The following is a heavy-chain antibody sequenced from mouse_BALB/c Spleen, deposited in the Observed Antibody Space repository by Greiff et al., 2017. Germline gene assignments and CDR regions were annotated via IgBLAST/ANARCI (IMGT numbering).Heavy chain of an antibody. CDR2: INPSTGYT. CDR3: ARHEDNWDY. CDR1: GYTFTSYT. J-gene: IGHJ2*01. D-gene: IGHD4-1*01. Sequence: QVHVKQSGAELARPGASVKMSCKASGYTFTSYTMHWVKQRPGQGLEWIGYINPSTGYTEYNQKFKDKATLTADKSSSTVYMELSRLTSEDSAVYFCARHEDNWDYWGQGTTLTVSS. V-gene: IGHV1-4*01.